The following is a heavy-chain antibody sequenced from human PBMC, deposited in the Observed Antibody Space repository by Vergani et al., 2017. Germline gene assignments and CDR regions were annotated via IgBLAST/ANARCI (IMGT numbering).Heavy chain of an antibody. CDR2: ITSYNGNT. CDR1: GYTFTSFG. Sequence: QVQLVQSGAEVKKPGASVKVSCKASGYTFTSFGFSWVRQAPGQGLEWMGWITSYNGNTNYAQNLQGRVTMTTDTSTSTAYMELRRLRSDDTAVYYCARDSPYGSGRLWYDYWGQGTLVTVSS. CDR3: ARDSPYGSGRLWYDY. J-gene: IGHJ4*02. V-gene: IGHV1-18*01. D-gene: IGHD3-10*01.